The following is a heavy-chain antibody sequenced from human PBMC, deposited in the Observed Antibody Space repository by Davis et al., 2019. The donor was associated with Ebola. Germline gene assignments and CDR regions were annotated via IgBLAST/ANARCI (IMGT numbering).Heavy chain of an antibody. CDR1: GYTFTNYG. V-gene: IGHV1-18*01. J-gene: IGHJ6*02. D-gene: IGHD3-22*01. CDR2: IGAYNGNT. CDR3: ARDRYGTMIVVVNYGMDV. Sequence: ASVKVSCKASGYTFTNYGVSWVRQAPGQGLEWMGWIGAYNGNTNYAQKLQGRVTMTTDTSTSTAYMELRSLRSDDTAVYYCARDRYGTMIVVVNYGMDVWGQGTTVTVSS.